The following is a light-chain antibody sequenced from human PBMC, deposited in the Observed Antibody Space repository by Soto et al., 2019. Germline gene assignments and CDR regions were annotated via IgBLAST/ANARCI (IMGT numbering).Light chain of an antibody. V-gene: IGKV1D-12*01. CDR3: LQSDTFPYT. CDR1: QDIDRW. Sequence: DIQMTQSPSSVSASVGDRVTISCGASQDIDRWLAWFQHKPGKAPKLLISTASSLQSGVPSRFSGSGSGTDFTLTIASLQFEDFATYYCLQSDTFPYTLGLGTRLEIK. CDR2: TAS. J-gene: IGKJ5*01.